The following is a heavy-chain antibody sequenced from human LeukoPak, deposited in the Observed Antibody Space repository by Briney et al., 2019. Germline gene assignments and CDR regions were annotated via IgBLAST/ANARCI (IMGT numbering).Heavy chain of an antibody. Sequence: PSQTLSLTCTVSGGSISSGGYYWSWIRQPPGKGLEWIGYIYYSGSTYYNPSLKSRVTISVDTSKNQFSLKLSSVTAADTAVYYCASTPLILPMVRGVMGDAFDIWGQGTMVTVSS. D-gene: IGHD3-10*01. CDR1: GGSISSGGYY. J-gene: IGHJ3*02. V-gene: IGHV4-31*03. CDR2: IYYSGST. CDR3: ASTPLILPMVRGVMGDAFDI.